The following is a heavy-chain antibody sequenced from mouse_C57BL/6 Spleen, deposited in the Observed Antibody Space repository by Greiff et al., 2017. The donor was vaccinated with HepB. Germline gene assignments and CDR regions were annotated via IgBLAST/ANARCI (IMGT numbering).Heavy chain of an antibody. CDR3: ARGNYDGSSYGFDV. Sequence: VQLQQSGAELVKPGASVKLSCKASGYTFTSYWMQWVKQRPGQGLEWIGEIDPSDSYTNYNQKFKGKATLTVDTSSSTADMQLSSLTSEDSAVYYCARGNYDGSSYGFDVWGTGTTVTVSS. V-gene: IGHV1-50*01. D-gene: IGHD1-1*01. CDR1: GYTFTSYW. J-gene: IGHJ1*03. CDR2: IDPSDSYT.